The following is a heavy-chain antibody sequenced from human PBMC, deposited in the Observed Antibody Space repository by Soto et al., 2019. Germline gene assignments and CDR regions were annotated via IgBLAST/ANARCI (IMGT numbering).Heavy chain of an antibody. Sequence: QVQLVQSGAEVKKPGASVKVSCKASGYTFTNYAIHWVRQAPGQRLEWMGWINAGNRNTEYSQKFQGRIIMTRDTSPHTAYLELSSLTSEDTAVYYCARGYDYVWGSYRSDAFDIWGQGTLVTGSS. CDR1: GYTFTNYA. CDR2: INAGNRNT. J-gene: IGHJ3*02. CDR3: ARGYDYVWGSYRSDAFDI. D-gene: IGHD3-16*02. V-gene: IGHV1-3*01.